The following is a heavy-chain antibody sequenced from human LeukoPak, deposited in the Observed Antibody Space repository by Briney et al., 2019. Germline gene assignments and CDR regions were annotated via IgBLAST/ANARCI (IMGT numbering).Heavy chain of an antibody. Sequence: GGSLRLSCAASGFTFSSYAMHWVRQAPGKGLEWVAVISYDGSNKYYADSVKGRFAISRDNSKNTLYLQMNSLRAEDTAVYYCASTYGSGSHTDYWGQGTLVTVSS. V-gene: IGHV3-30*09. D-gene: IGHD3-10*01. CDR2: ISYDGSNK. J-gene: IGHJ4*02. CDR1: GFTFSSYA. CDR3: ASTYGSGSHTDY.